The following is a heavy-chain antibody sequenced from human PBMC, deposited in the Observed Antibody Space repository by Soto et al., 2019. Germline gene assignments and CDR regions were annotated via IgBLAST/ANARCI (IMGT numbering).Heavy chain of an antibody. V-gene: IGHV1-18*01. D-gene: IGHD6-6*01. CDR1: GYTFTSYG. Sequence: QVQLVQSGAEVKKPGASVKVSCKASGYTFTSYGISWVRQAPGQGLEWMGWISAYNGNTNYAQMLQGRVTMTTDTSTSTAYMELRSLRSDDTAVYYCARDPLRVYSSSSSWFDPWGQGTLVTVSS. CDR2: ISAYNGNT. CDR3: ARDPLRVYSSSSSWFDP. J-gene: IGHJ5*02.